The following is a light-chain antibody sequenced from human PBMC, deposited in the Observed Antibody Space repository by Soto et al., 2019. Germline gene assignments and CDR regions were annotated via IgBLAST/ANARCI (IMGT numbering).Light chain of an antibody. CDR1: QSVSSSH. Sequence: EIVLTQSPGTLSLSPGERATLSCRASQSVSSSHLAGCQQKPGQAPRLLIYSASSRATGIPDRFSGSGSGTDFTLTISRLEPEDFAVYYCQRYGGFGQGTKVDI. CDR3: QRYGG. J-gene: IGKJ1*01. CDR2: SAS. V-gene: IGKV3-20*01.